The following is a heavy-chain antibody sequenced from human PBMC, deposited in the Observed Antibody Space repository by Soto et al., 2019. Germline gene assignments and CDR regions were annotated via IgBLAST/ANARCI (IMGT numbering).Heavy chain of an antibody. CDR2: IFNSGTT. Sequence: QVQLQESGPGLVKPSQTLSLTCSVSDASTVSHYHWTWIRQPPGTGLEWMGYIFNSGTTFYNPSLPSRLSLSMDTAGNHFSLELRSVTSADTAVYYCALALGPTTGLDYWGQGTLITFSS. CDR3: ALALGPTTGLDY. V-gene: IGHV4-31*02. J-gene: IGHJ4*02. D-gene: IGHD1-26*01. CDR1: DASTVSHYH.